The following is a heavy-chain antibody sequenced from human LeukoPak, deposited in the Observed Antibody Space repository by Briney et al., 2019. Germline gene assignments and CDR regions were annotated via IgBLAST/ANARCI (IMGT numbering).Heavy chain of an antibody. Sequence: SETLSLTCTVSGGSISSYYWSWIRQPPGKGLEWIGYIYYSGSTNYNPSLKSRVTISVDTSKNQFSLKLSSVTAADTAVYYCARSEWELHLFDYWGQGTLVTVSS. V-gene: IGHV4-59*01. CDR2: IYYSGST. CDR3: ARSEWELHLFDY. D-gene: IGHD1-26*01. CDR1: GGSISSYY. J-gene: IGHJ4*02.